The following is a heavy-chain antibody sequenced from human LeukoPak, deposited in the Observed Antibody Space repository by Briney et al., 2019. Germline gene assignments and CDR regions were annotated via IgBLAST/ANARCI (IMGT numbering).Heavy chain of an antibody. CDR2: ISAYNGNT. D-gene: IGHD2-2*01. V-gene: IGHV1-18*01. CDR3: ARDRDCSSTSCYHGGFDP. CDR1: GSTFTSYG. Sequence: GASVKVSCKASGSTFTSYGIRWVRQAPGQGLEWMGWISAYNGNTNYAQKLQGRVTMTTDTSTSTAYMGLRSLRSDDTAVYYCARDRDCSSTSCYHGGFDPWGQGTLVTVSS. J-gene: IGHJ5*02.